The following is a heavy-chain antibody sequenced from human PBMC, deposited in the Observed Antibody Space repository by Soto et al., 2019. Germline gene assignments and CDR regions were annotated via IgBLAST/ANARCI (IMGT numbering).Heavy chain of an antibody. D-gene: IGHD4-17*01. CDR2: IYYSGST. J-gene: IGHJ5*02. CDR3: AGSYGSEATNWFDP. Sequence: LGTLSLPCTVSGCSIISRSYYWGWNRQPPGKGLEWIGSIYYSGSTYYNPSLKSRVTISVDTSKNQFSLKLSSVTAADTAVYYCAGSYGSEATNWFDPWGQGTLVTVSS. CDR1: GCSIISRSYY. V-gene: IGHV4-39*01.